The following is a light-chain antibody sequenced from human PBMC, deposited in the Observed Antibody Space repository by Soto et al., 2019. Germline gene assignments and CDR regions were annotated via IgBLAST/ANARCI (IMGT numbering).Light chain of an antibody. J-gene: IGKJ1*01. Sequence: IELTQSPGTLSLSPGERVTLSCRASQTVRSSFVAWYQQKPGQAPRLLIYGASTRATGIPDMFSGSGFGTDFALTISSLEPEDLAVYYCQHYGRSSWTFGQGTKVAIK. CDR1: QTVRSSF. CDR2: GAS. CDR3: QHYGRSSWT. V-gene: IGKV3-20*01.